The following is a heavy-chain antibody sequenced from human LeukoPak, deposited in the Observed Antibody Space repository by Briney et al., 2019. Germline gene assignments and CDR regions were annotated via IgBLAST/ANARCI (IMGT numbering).Heavy chain of an antibody. CDR3: ARDLDLLSNFVEAFDI. D-gene: IGHD2-2*01. CDR2: ISAYNGNT. V-gene: IGHV1-18*01. CDR1: GYTFTSYG. J-gene: IGHJ3*02. Sequence: VASVKVSCKASGYTFTSYGISWVRQAPGQGLEWMGWISAYNGNTNYAQKLQGRVTMTTDTSTSTAYMELRSLRSDDTAVYYCARDLDLLSNFVEAFDIWGQGTMVTVSS.